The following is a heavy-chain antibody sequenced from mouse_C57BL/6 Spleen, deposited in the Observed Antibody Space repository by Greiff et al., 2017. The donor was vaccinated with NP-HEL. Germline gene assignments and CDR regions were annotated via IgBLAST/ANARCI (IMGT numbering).Heavy chain of an antibody. CDR2: IYPGSGNT. V-gene: IGHV1-66*01. D-gene: IGHD1-1*01. CDR1: GYSFTSYY. J-gene: IGHJ1*03. Sequence: QVQLQQSGPELVKPGASVKISCKASGYSFTSYYIHWVKQRPGQGLEWIGWIYPGSGNTKYNEKFKGKATLTADTSSSTAYMQLSSLTSEDSAVYDCARFSTVVAWYFDVWGTGTTVTVSS. CDR3: ARFSTVVAWYFDV.